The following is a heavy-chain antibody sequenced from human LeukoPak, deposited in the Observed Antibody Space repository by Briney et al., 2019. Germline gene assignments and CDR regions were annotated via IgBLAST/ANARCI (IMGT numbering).Heavy chain of an antibody. J-gene: IGHJ4*02. CDR1: GFTFGDYA. D-gene: IGHD3-10*01. Sequence: SGGSLRLSCTASGFTFGDYAMSWVRQAPGKGLEWVGFIRSKTYSGTTEYAASVKGRFTISRDDSKSIAYLQVNSLKTEDTAVYYCTGSFGELSFFAHWGQGTLVTVSS. V-gene: IGHV3-49*04. CDR2: IRSKTYSGTT. CDR3: TGSFGELSFFAH.